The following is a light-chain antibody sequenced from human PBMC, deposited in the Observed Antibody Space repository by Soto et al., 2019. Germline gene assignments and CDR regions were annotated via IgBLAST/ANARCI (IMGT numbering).Light chain of an antibody. CDR1: ISNIGSNY. V-gene: IGLV1-47*01. Sequence: QSVLTQPPSASGTPGQRVTISCSGSISNIGSNYVYWYQQLPGTAPKLLIYRNNQWPSGVPVRFSGSKSGSSASLAISGLRSEDEADYYCAAWDDSLSGVVFGGGTQLTVL. J-gene: IGLJ2*01. CDR3: AAWDDSLSGVV. CDR2: RNN.